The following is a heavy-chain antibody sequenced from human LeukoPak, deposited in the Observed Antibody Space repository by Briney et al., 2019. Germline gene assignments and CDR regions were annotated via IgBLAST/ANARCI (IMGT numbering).Heavy chain of an antibody. Sequence: GGSLRLSCAASGFTFSGSAMHWVRQASGKGLEWVSRIRSKANSYATAYAASVKGRFTISRDDSKNTVYLQMNSLKTEDTAVYYCTSTYGGNSVGWGQGTLVTVSS. D-gene: IGHD4-23*01. V-gene: IGHV3-73*01. CDR1: GFTFSGSA. J-gene: IGHJ4*02. CDR2: IRSKANSYAT. CDR3: TSTYGGNSVG.